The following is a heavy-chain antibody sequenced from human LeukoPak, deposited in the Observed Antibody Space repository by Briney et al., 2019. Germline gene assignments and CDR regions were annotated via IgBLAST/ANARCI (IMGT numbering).Heavy chain of an antibody. Sequence: ASVTVSCTASGYTFPGHHIHWVRQAPGQGLEWMGWINPKNGGTNYAQKFQGRVTMTRDTSINTAFMELSRLNSDDTAVYFCARDGYGGNSFDYWGQGTLVTVSS. CDR2: INPKNGGT. V-gene: IGHV1-2*02. D-gene: IGHD4-23*01. CDR3: ARDGYGGNSFDY. CDR1: GYTFPGHH. J-gene: IGHJ4*02.